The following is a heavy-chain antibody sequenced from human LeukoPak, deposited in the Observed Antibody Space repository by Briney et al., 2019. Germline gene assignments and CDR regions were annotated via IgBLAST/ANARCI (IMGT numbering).Heavy chain of an antibody. CDR1: GFTFSGCW. CDR3: ARDKIVGPTTLDY. V-gene: IGHV3-7*01. D-gene: IGHD1-26*01. CDR2: IKQDGYEK. Sequence: GGSLRLSCVASGFTFSGCWMSWVRQTPEKGLEWVANIKQDGYEKYYVDSVKGRFTISRDNAENSLYLQMNSLRADDTAVYYCARDKIVGPTTLDYWGQGTLVTVSS. J-gene: IGHJ4*02.